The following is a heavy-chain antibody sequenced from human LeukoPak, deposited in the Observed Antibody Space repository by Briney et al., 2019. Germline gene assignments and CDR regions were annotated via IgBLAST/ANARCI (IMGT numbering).Heavy chain of an antibody. V-gene: IGHV1-8*01. J-gene: IGHJ6*02. D-gene: IGHD2-15*01. CDR1: GYTFTSYD. Sequence: GASVKVSCKASGYTFTSYDINWVRQATRQGLEWMGWMNPNSGNTGYAQKFQGRVTMTRNTSISTAYMELSSLRSEDTAVYYCARARGYCSGGSCSIDYGMDVWGQGTTVTVSS. CDR2: MNPNSGNT. CDR3: ARARGYCSGGSCSIDYGMDV.